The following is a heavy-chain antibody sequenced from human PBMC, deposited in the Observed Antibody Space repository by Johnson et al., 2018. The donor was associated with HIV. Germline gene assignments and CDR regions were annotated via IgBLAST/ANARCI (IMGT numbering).Heavy chain of an antibody. D-gene: IGHD5-12*01. CDR1: GFTFSGSA. CDR3: TRHGGYDPRGYVGAFDI. CDR2: IRSKANSYAT. V-gene: IGHV3-73*01. J-gene: IGHJ3*02. Sequence: EVQLVESGGGVVQPGRSLRLSCAASGFTFSGSAMHWVRQASGNGLEWVGRIRSKANSYATAYAASVKGRFTISRDDSKNTAYLQMNSLKTEDTAVYYCTRHGGYDPRGYVGAFDIWGQGTMVTVSS.